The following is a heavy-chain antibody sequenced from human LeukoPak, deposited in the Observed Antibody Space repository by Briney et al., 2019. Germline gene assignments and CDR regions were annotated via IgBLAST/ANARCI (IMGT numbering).Heavy chain of an antibody. D-gene: IGHD1-26*01. CDR3: ARGSGSFTSDP. J-gene: IGHJ5*02. CDR2: IYYSGST. Sequence: PSETLSLTCTVSGDSISSYYWSWIRQPPGKGLEWIACIYYSGSTNYNPSLKSRVTISADTSKNQFSLKLNSVTAADTAVYYCARGSGSFTSDPWGQGTLVTVSS. V-gene: IGHV4-59*01. CDR1: GDSISSYY.